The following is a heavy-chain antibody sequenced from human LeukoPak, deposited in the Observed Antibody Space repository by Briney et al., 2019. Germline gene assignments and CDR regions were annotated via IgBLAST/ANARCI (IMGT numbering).Heavy chain of an antibody. J-gene: IGHJ5*02. V-gene: IGHV1-18*01. D-gene: IGHD3-22*01. CDR2: TSAYNGNT. CDR1: GYTFTSYG. Sequence: ASVKVSCTASGYTFTSYGISWVRQAPGQGLEWMGWTSAYNGNTNYAQKLQGRVTMTTDTSTSTAYMELRSLRSDGTAVYYCAMAGGYYDSSWEFDPWGQGTLVTVSS. CDR3: AMAGGYYDSSWEFDP.